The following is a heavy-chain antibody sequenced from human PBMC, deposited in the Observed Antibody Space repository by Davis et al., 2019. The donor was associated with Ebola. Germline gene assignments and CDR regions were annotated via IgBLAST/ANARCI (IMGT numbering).Heavy chain of an antibody. CDR1: GWSSSGHH. J-gene: IGHJ6*02. V-gene: IGHV4-34*01. Sequence: MPSDLLSSTFPLLGWSSSGHHRSRISQPPGKGLEWNGEINQSGSTNYNPSLKSRVTISVDTSKNQFSLKLSSVTAADTAVYYCARDRGYYYGMDVGGQGTTVTVSS. CDR2: INQSGST. CDR3: ARDRGYYYGMDV.